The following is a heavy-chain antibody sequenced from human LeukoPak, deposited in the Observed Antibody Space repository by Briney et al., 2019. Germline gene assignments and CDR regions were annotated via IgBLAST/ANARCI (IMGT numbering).Heavy chain of an antibody. D-gene: IGHD3-10*01. J-gene: IGHJ3*02. Sequence: SETLSLTCTVSGGSISSYYWSWIRQPAGKGLEWIGYIYYSGSTDYNPSLKSRVTISVETSKNQFSLKLSSVTAADTAVYYCARSDGYGLVGIWGQGAMVTVSS. CDR2: IYYSGST. V-gene: IGHV4-59*01. CDR1: GGSISSYY. CDR3: ARSDGYGLVGI.